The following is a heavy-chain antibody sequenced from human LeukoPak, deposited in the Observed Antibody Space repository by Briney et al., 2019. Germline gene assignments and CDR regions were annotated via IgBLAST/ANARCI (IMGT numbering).Heavy chain of an antibody. CDR3: ARVGRTVVTRSAFDI. V-gene: IGHV1-69*04. Sequence: ASVKVSCKASGYTFTSYGISWVRQAPGQGLEWMGRIIPILGIANYAQKFQGRVTITADKSTSTAYMELSSLRSEDTAVYYCARVGRTVVTRSAFDIWGQGTMVTVSS. CDR1: GYTFTSYG. J-gene: IGHJ3*02. D-gene: IGHD4-23*01. CDR2: IIPILGIA.